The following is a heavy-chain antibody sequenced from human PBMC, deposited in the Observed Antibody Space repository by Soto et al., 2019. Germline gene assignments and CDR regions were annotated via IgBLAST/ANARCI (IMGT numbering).Heavy chain of an antibody. CDR1: GYTFPSYG. J-gene: IGHJ6*02. Sequence: ASVKVSCKASGYTFPSYGISWVRQAPGQGLEWMGWISAYNGNTNYAQKLQGRVTMTTDTSTSTAYMELRSLRSDDTAVYYCARGKCSGGSCYSSYYGMDVWGQGTTVTVSS. V-gene: IGHV1-18*01. CDR3: ARGKCSGGSCYSSYYGMDV. D-gene: IGHD2-15*01. CDR2: ISAYNGNT.